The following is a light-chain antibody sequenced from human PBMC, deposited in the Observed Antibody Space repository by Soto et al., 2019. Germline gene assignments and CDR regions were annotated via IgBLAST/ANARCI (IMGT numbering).Light chain of an antibody. CDR3: QQSYSFPWT. V-gene: IGKV1-39*01. Sequence: DIQMTQSPSSLSASVGDRVTITCRASQSISRYLNWYQHKPGNAPKLLIYTTSSLESGVPSRFSGSASGTDFTLTISSLQPEDFATYYCQQSYSFPWTFGQGTKVEIK. CDR1: QSISRY. J-gene: IGKJ1*01. CDR2: TTS.